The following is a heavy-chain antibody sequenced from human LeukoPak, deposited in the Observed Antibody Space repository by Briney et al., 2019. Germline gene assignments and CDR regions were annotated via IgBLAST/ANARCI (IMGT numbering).Heavy chain of an antibody. CDR3: ARVPNDYGV. V-gene: IGHV4-59*01. Sequence: SETLSLTCTVSGGSISSDYWSWIQQPPGKGLEWIGYIYYSGSTNYNPSLKSRVTISVDTSKNQFSLKLSSVTAADTAVYYCARVPNDYGVWGQGTMVTVSS. D-gene: IGHD4-17*01. J-gene: IGHJ3*01. CDR2: IYYSGST. CDR1: GGSISSDY.